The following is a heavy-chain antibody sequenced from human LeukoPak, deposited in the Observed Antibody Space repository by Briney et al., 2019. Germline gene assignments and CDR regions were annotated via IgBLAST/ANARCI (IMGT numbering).Heavy chain of an antibody. CDR3: ARYKLLFGSGPPQYYFDF. CDR1: GYTFTNYG. D-gene: IGHD3-10*01. Sequence: ASVKVSCKASGYTFTNYGISWVRQAPGQGLEWMGWISAYNGNTNYAQKLQGRVTMTTDTSTSTAYMQLRSLRSDDTAVYYCARYKLLFGSGPPQYYFDFWGQGTLVTVSS. J-gene: IGHJ4*02. V-gene: IGHV1-18*01. CDR2: ISAYNGNT.